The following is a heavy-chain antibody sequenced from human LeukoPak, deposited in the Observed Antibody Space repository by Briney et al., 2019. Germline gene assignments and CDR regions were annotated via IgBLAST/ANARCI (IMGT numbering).Heavy chain of an antibody. CDR2: IRSKGYRGTT. CDR1: GFTFGDYA. V-gene: IGHV3-49*03. J-gene: IGHJ6*03. CDR3: ARDQNTIFGVVPHLCYFMDD. Sequence: SGGSLRLSCTASGFTFGDYAMSWFRQSPGRGLEWVAFIRSKGYRGTTEYATSVRGRFTISRDDSRSIAYLQMSSLKTEDTAVYYCARDQNTIFGVVPHLCYFMDDWGKGTTVTVSS. D-gene: IGHD3-3*01.